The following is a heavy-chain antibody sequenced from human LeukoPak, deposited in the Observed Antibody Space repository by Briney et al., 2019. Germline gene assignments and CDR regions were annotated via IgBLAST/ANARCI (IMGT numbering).Heavy chain of an antibody. CDR3: ARERYYDSSGYYVLDY. CDR2: IYYSGST. J-gene: IGHJ4*02. D-gene: IGHD3-22*01. CDR1: GGSISSYY. Sequence: PSETLSLTCTVSGGSISSYYWSWIRQPPGKGLEWIGYIYYSGSTNYNPSLKSRVTISVDTSKNQFSLKLSSVTAADTAVYYCARERYYDSSGYYVLDYWGQGTLVTVSS. V-gene: IGHV4-59*01.